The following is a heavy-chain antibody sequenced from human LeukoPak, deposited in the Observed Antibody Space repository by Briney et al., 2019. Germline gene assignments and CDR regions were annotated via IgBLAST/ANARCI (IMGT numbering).Heavy chain of an antibody. CDR1: GFTFSSYW. CDR2: INSDGSST. V-gene: IGHV3-74*01. CDR3: ARGDSSGYSKVFDC. D-gene: IGHD3-22*01. J-gene: IGHJ4*02. Sequence: GGSLRFSCAASGFTFSSYWMHWVRQAPGKGLVWVSRINSDGSSTSYADSVEGRFTISRDNAKNTLYLQMNSLRVEDTAVYYCARGDSSGYSKVFDCWGQGTLVTVSS.